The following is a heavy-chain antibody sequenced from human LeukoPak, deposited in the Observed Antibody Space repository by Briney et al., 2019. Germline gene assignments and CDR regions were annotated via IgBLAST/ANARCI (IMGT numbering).Heavy chain of an antibody. Sequence: PGGSLRLSCAASGFSFSSTSMHWVRQAPGKGLEWVAVISSNGKIKNFADSVKGSFNISRDNSKNTLYLQMNTLRAEDTAVYYGVRVVVAAYGMDYWGQGALVTVSS. J-gene: IGHJ4*02. CDR2: ISSNGKIK. D-gene: IGHD2-15*01. CDR1: GFSFSSTS. CDR3: VRVVVAAYGMDY. V-gene: IGHV3-30*04.